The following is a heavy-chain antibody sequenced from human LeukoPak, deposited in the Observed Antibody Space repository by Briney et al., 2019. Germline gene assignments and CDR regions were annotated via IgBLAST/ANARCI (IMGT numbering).Heavy chain of an antibody. D-gene: IGHD6-13*01. Sequence: GRSLRLSCAASGFTFSSYAMSWVRQAPGKGLEWVSAISGSGGSTYYADSVKGRFTISRDNSKNTLYLQMNSLRAEDTAVYYCAKGAGYSSSLGWFDPWGQGTLVTVSS. CDR2: ISGSGGST. CDR3: AKGAGYSSSLGWFDP. V-gene: IGHV3-23*01. J-gene: IGHJ5*02. CDR1: GFTFSSYA.